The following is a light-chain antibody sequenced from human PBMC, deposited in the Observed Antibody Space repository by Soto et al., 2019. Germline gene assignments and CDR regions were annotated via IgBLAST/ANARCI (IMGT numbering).Light chain of an antibody. CDR2: EVS. J-gene: IGLJ1*01. CDR3: NSCTSINPYV. V-gene: IGLV2-18*02. CDR1: SSDVGSYNR. Sequence: QSVLTQPPSVSGSPGQSVTISCTGTSSDVGSYNRVSWYQQPPGTAPKLMIYEVSNRPSGVPDRFSGSKSGNTASLTISGLQPEDEADYYCNSCTSINPYVFVTGTKVTVL.